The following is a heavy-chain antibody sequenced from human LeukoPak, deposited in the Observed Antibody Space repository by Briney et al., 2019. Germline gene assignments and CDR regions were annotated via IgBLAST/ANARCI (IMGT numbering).Heavy chain of an antibody. V-gene: IGHV3-33*01. CDR1: GFSLNIFC. J-gene: IGHJ4*02. D-gene: IGHD2-21*02. CDR3: ATSAHIEVGTAPPPDY. Sequence: GGGLRLSRAPSGFSLNIFCMHSGPEAPRKGGWCVAVIWYDGSNKDYADSVKGRFNISRDNSKNTLYLQMSGLRAEDTAVYYCATSAHIEVGTAPPPDYWGQGTLVTVTS. CDR2: IWYDGSNK.